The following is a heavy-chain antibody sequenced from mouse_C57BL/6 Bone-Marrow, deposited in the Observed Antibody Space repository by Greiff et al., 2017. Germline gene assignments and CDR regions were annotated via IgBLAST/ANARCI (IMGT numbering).Heavy chain of an antibody. V-gene: IGHV1-81*01. CDR3: ARGKDFWYFDV. Sequence: QVQLQQSGAELARPGASVKLSCKASGYTFTSYGISWVKQRTGQGLEWIGEIYPRSGNTYYNEQFKGKATLTADKSSSTAYMELRSLTSEDSAVYFCARGKDFWYFDVWGTGTTVTVSS. CDR1: GYTFTSYG. J-gene: IGHJ1*03. CDR2: IYPRSGNT.